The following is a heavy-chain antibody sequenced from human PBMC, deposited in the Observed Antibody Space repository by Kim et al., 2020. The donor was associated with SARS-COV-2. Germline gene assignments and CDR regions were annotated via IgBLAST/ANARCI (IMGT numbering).Heavy chain of an antibody. Sequence: GGSLRLSCVASGFTFSNYVMSWVRQAPGKGLEWVSAISGSGIRTYFADSVKSRFTISRDNSKHTVYVQMNSLRADDTAVYYCVKGGLRGRFDSWGQGTLVTVSS. CDR2: ISGSGIRT. CDR3: VKGGLRGRFDS. J-gene: IGHJ4*02. CDR1: GFTFSNYV. D-gene: IGHD5-12*01. V-gene: IGHV3-23*01.